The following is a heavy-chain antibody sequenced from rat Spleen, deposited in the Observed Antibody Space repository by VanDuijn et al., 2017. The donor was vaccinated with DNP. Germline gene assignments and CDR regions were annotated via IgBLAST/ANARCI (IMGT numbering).Heavy chain of an antibody. CDR3: ARHVATVGAMDA. D-gene: IGHD1-3*01. CDR1: GFTFSDYN. J-gene: IGHJ4*01. Sequence: EVQLVESGGGLVQPGRSLKLSCAASGFTFSDYNMAWVRQAPKKGLEWVATISYDASGTYYPGSVKGRFTISRDNAKSTLYLQMDSLRSEDTATYYCARHVATVGAMDAWGQGTSVTVSS. CDR2: ISYDASGT. V-gene: IGHV5-7*01.